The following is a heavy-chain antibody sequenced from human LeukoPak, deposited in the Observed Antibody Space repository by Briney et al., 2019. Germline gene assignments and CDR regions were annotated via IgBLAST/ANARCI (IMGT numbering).Heavy chain of an antibody. CDR2: IYHSGST. J-gene: IGHJ4*02. D-gene: IGHD2-2*01. CDR1: GGSISRGGYY. CDR3: ARQLVVVEPAEFDY. Sequence: SETLSLTCTVSGGSISRGGYYWTWIRQHPGKGLEWIGYIYHSGSTYYNPSLKSRVTLSVDTSRSQFALNLSSVTAADTAVYYCARQLVVVEPAEFDYWGQGTLVTVSS. V-gene: IGHV4-31*03.